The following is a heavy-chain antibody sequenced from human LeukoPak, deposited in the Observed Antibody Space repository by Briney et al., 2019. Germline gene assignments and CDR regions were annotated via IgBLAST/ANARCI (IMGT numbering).Heavy chain of an antibody. J-gene: IGHJ4*02. CDR3: AKDRRGPAAGTWYFES. CDR1: GFTFSNYA. V-gene: IGHV3-30*04. CDR2: ISYDGNVK. D-gene: IGHD6-13*01. Sequence: PGGSLRLSCAASGFTFSNYAIHWVRQAPGKGLEWVAFISYDGNVKYYAASVKGRFTLSRDNSKNTLYLQMNSLRAEDTAIYYCAKDRRGPAAGTWYFESWGQGNLVTVSS.